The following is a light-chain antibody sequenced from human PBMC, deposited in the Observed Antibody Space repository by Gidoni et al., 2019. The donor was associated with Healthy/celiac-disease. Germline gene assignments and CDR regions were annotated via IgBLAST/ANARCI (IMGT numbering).Light chain of an antibody. CDR2: QFS. J-gene: IGLJ3*02. V-gene: IGLV2-14*01. CDR3: SSYTSSSTLKV. CDR1: SSDVGGYNY. Sequence: QSALTQPASVSGSPGQSITISCTGTSSDVGGYNYVSWYQQHTGKAPKLMIYQFSNRPSGVSNRFSGSKSGNTASLTNSALQAEDEADYYCSSYTSSSTLKVFGGGTKLTVL.